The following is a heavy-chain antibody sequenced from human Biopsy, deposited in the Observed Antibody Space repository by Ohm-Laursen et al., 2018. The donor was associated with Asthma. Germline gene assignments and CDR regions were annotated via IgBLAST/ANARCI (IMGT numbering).Heavy chain of an antibody. CDR1: GFTFSNYG. J-gene: IGHJ4*02. CDR3: ARQVKSTVFGVSYKKFDF. V-gene: IGHV3-30*03. Sequence: SLRLSCAASGFTFSNYGMHWVRLAPGKGLEWVALISNDGANKFYADSVQGRFTISRDNSKNTLYLQMHSLKIEDTAVYFCARQVKSTVFGVSYKKFDFWGQGTLVAVSS. D-gene: IGHD3-3*01. CDR2: ISNDGANK.